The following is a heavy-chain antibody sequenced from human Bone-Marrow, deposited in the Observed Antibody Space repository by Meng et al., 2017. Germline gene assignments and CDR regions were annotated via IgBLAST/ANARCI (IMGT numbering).Heavy chain of an antibody. V-gene: IGHV3-23*01. CDR2: ISGSGGST. J-gene: IGHJ5*02. D-gene: IGHD5-24*01. CDR3: ARERRDGYSFDP. CDR1: GGSISSNLYY. Sequence: ETLSLTCDVSGGSISSNLYYWGWLRQPPGKGLEWVSAISGSGGSTYYADSVKGRFTISRDNSKNTLYLQMNSLRAEDTAVYYCARERRDGYSFDPWGQGTLVTVSS.